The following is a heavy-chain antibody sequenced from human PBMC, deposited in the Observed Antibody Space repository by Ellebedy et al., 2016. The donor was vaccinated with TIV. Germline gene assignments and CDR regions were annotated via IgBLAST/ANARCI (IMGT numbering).Heavy chain of an antibody. Sequence: GESLKISXAASGFTFSSYWMSWVRQAPGKGLEWVANIKQDGSEKYYVDSVKGRFTISRDNAKNSLYLQMNSLRAEDTAVYYCARSGNCGGDCYPYYYYYYYMDVWGKGTTVTVSS. J-gene: IGHJ6*03. CDR3: ARSGNCGGDCYPYYYYYYYMDV. D-gene: IGHD2-21*01. V-gene: IGHV3-7*01. CDR1: GFTFSSYW. CDR2: IKQDGSEK.